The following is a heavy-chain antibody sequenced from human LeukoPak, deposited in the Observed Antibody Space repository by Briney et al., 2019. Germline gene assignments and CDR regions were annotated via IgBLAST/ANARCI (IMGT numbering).Heavy chain of an antibody. CDR2: IKSKTDGGTT. Sequence: PGGSLRLSCAVSAFPFTNAWMSWVRQAPGKGLEWVGRIKSKTDGGTTDYAAPVKGRFTISRDDSKNTLYLQMNSLKTEDTAVYYCTTVGFGPYYFDNWGQGTLVTVSS. V-gene: IGHV3-15*01. CDR1: AFPFTNAW. J-gene: IGHJ4*02. CDR3: TTVGFGPYYFDN. D-gene: IGHD3-10*01.